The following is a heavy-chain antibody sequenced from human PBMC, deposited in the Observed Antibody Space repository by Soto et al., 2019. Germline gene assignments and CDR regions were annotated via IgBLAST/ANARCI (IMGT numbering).Heavy chain of an antibody. D-gene: IGHD3-9*01. J-gene: IGHJ6*02. Sequence: EVQLEESGGGLVKPGGSLRLSCSASGFTFRRYDMNWVRQAPGKGLEWVSSISSSSISIHYGDSVKGRFTISRDNARNVLYLQMNSLRAEDTAVYFCARLYDVLTNGMDVWGQGTTVIVS. CDR2: ISSSSISI. CDR3: ARLYDVLTNGMDV. V-gene: IGHV3-21*01. CDR1: GFTFRRYD.